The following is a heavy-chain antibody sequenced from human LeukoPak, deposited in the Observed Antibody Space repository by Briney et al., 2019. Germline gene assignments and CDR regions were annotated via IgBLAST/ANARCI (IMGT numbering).Heavy chain of an antibody. Sequence: SETLSLTCAVYGGSFSGYYWSWIRQPPGKGLEWIGEINHSGSTNYNPSLKSRVTISVDTSKNQFSLKLSSVTAADTAVYYCARGETPGSFFGYWGQGTLVTVSS. D-gene: IGHD3-10*01. CDR3: ARGETPGSFFGY. CDR2: INHSGST. J-gene: IGHJ4*02. V-gene: IGHV4-34*01. CDR1: GGSFSGYY.